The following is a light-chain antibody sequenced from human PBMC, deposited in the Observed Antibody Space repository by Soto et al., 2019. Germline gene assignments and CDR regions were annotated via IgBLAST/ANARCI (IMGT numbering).Light chain of an antibody. CDR2: AAS. CDR1: QGIRNF. Sequence: DIQMTQSPTSLSASVGDRVTITCRASQGIRNFVAWYQQKPGKAPKLLIYAASTLQSGVPSRFSGSGSGTDFTLTINSLQPEDVATYSCQKYSSVPVFGPETEVEIK. J-gene: IGKJ3*01. CDR3: QKYSSVPV. V-gene: IGKV1-27*01.